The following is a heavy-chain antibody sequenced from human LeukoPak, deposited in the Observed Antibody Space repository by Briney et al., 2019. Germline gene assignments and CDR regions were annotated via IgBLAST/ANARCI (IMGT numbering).Heavy chain of an antibody. CDR3: AKDLENYFDY. D-gene: IGHD5-24*01. CDR1: GFTFSSYG. V-gene: IGHV3-30*18. J-gene: IGHJ4*02. Sequence: GRSLRLPCAASGFTFSSYGMHWVRQAPGKGLEWVAVISYDGSNKYYADSVKGRFTISRDNSKNTLYLQMNSLRAEDTAVYYCAKDLENYFDYWGQGTLVTVSS. CDR2: ISYDGSNK.